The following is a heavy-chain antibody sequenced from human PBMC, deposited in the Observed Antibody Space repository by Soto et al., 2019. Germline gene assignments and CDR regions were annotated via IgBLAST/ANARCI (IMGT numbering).Heavy chain of an antibody. CDR1: EYNFAGYW. J-gene: IGHJ4*02. V-gene: IGHV5-51*01. CDR2: IYPSDSDT. CDR3: ARGGVSTRSFDY. Sequence: GESKKISSKGSEYNFAGYWIAWVRQMPGKGLELMGIIYPSDSDTRYRPSFQGQVTISADKSISSAYLQWSSLRASGTAMYYCARGGVSTRSFDYWGQGTPVTVSS. D-gene: IGHD3-3*01.